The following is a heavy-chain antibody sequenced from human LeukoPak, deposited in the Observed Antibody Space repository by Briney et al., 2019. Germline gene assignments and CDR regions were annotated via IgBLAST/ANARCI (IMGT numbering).Heavy chain of an antibody. D-gene: IGHD1-1*01. CDR1: GFIFSDFW. CDR3: ARAFRDNWNVLQTLYMDV. V-gene: IGHV3-7*01. J-gene: IGHJ6*03. Sequence: PGGSLRLSCAASGFIFSDFWMTWVRQAPGKGLEWVANMNRDGSEKHYVDSVKGRFTISRDNAKNLLFLQMNNLRAEDTAVYYCARAFRDNWNVLQTLYMDVWGKGTTVTVSS. CDR2: MNRDGSEK.